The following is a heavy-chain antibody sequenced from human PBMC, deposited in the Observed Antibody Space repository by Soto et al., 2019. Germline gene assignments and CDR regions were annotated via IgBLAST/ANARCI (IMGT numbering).Heavy chain of an antibody. Sequence: EASVKVSCKASGYTFTGYAMHWVRQAPGQRLEWMGWINAGNGNTKYSQKFQGRVTITRDTSAGAAYMELSSLRSEDTAVSYRARAVEVPAAFDYRGKGTLATVSP. CDR1: GYTFTGYA. CDR2: INAGNGNT. V-gene: IGHV1-3*01. D-gene: IGHD1-1*01. J-gene: IGHJ4*02. CDR3: ARAVEVPAAFDY.